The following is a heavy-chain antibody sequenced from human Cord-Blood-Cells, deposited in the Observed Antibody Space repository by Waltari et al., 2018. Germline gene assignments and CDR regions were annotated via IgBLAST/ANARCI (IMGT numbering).Heavy chain of an antibody. CDR3: ARSYDSSGYYFLDFDY. CDR2: IYYSGST. D-gene: IGHD3-22*01. J-gene: IGHJ4*02. CDR1: GGSISSSSYY. V-gene: IGHV4-39*01. Sequence: QLQLQESGPGLVKPSETLSLTCTVSGGSISSSSYYWGWIRQPPGKGLEWNGSIYYSGSTYYNPSLKSRVTISVDTSKNQFSLKLSSVTAADTAVYYCARSYDSSGYYFLDFDYWGQGTLVTVSS.